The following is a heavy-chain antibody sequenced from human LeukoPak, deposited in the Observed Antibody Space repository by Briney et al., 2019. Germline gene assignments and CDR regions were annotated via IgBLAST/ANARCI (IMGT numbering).Heavy chain of an antibody. CDR2: MKQDGSEK. CDR3: ARPDYGDPPFDY. V-gene: IGHV3-7*01. Sequence: GGSLRLSCAASGFSLSRYWMSWVRQAPGKGLEWVANMKQDGSEKKYVDSVKGRFTISRDNTKNSLYLQMNSLRVEDTAVYYCARPDYGDPPFDYWGQGTLVTVSS. J-gene: IGHJ4*02. CDR1: GFSLSRYW. D-gene: IGHD4-17*01.